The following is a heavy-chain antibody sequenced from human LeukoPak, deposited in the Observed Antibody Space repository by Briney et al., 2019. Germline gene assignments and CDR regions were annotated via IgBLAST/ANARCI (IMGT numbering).Heavy chain of an antibody. V-gene: IGHV5-51*01. J-gene: IGHJ4*02. CDR1: GYSFTTYW. D-gene: IGHD6-19*01. CDR3: ARLVEGSGWYFDY. Sequence: GESLEISCKGSGYSFTTYWIGWVRQMPGKGLEWMGIIYPGDSDTRYSPSFQGQVTISADKSISAAYLQWSSLKASDTAMYYCARLVEGSGWYFDYWGQGTLVTVSS. CDR2: IYPGDSDT.